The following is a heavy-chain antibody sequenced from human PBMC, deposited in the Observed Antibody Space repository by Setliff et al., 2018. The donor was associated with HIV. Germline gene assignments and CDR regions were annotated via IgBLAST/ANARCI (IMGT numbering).Heavy chain of an antibody. Sequence: GSLRLSCEASGFTFSTYGMNWVRHAPGKGLEWVAQISSSGFPIYYADSVRGRFTASRDNGKNSLFLQMNSLRAEDTAVYHCAKDMNYNNDYPGVLGSWGRGTLVTVSS. CDR2: ISSSGFPI. CDR3: AKDMNYNNDYPGVLGS. CDR1: GFTFSTYG. D-gene: IGHD3-16*01. V-gene: IGHV3-48*01. J-gene: IGHJ4*02.